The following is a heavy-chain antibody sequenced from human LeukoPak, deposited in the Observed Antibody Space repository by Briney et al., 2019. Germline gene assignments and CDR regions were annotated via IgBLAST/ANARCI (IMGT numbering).Heavy chain of an antibody. Sequence: GGSLRLSCEASGFTFSSYAMAWVRQAPGKGLDWVSVIGASGADTYYSDSAKGRFTVSRDNSKDTLFLHMSSLRVEDTAVYFCATRPRDSSGYYLGAFDGWGQGTTVTVSS. CDR3: ATRPRDSSGYYLGAFDG. CDR2: IGASGADT. V-gene: IGHV3-23*01. J-gene: IGHJ3*01. D-gene: IGHD3-22*01. CDR1: GFTFSSYA.